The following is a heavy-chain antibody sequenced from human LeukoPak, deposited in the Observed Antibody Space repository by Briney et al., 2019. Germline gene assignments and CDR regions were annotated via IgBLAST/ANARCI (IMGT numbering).Heavy chain of an antibody. J-gene: IGHJ3*02. V-gene: IGHV4-30-2*01. Sequence: SQTLSLTCAVSGGSISSGGYSWSWIRQPPGKGLEWIGYIYHSGSTYYNPSLKSRVTISVDRSKNQFSLKLSSVTAADTAVYYCARDYYENAFDTWGQGTMVTVSS. D-gene: IGHD3-22*01. CDR2: IYHSGST. CDR1: GGSISSGGYS. CDR3: ARDYYENAFDT.